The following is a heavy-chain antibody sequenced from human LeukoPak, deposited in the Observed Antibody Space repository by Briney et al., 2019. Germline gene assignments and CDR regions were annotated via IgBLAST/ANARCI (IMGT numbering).Heavy chain of an antibody. CDR1: GFTFSSYA. CDR2: ISGSGGST. V-gene: IGHV3-23*01. D-gene: IGHD5-24*01. J-gene: IGHJ4*02. CDR3: AKDRERWLQSFDY. Sequence: PGSSLRLSCAASGFTFSSYAMSWVRQAPGKGLEWVSAISGSGGSTYYADSVKGRFTISRDNSKNTLYRQMNSLRAEDTAVYYCAKDRERWLQSFDYWGQGTLVTVSS.